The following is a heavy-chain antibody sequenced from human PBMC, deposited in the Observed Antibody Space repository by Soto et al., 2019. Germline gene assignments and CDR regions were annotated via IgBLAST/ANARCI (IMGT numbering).Heavy chain of an antibody. CDR2: ISCSGGST. CDR3: AKRHYDFWNWFDP. CDR1: VFTFSIYA. V-gene: IGHV3-23*01. Sequence: PWGCPSLSFLFSVFTFSIYAMSWVRQAPGKGLEWVSAISCSGGSTYYADSVKGRFTISRDNSKNTLYRQMNSLRAEDTAVYYCAKRHYDFWNWFDPWGQGTMVTVSS. J-gene: IGHJ5*02. D-gene: IGHD3-3*01.